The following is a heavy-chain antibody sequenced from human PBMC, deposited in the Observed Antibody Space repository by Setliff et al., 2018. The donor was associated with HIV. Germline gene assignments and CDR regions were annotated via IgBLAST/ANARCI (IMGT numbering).Heavy chain of an antibody. CDR3: ANLAYCSGDCYSTGASDS. CDR1: GGTFSSYA. CDR2: IIPIFGTV. J-gene: IGHJ4*02. D-gene: IGHD2-21*01. V-gene: IGHV1-69*13. Sequence: SVKVSCKASGGTFSSYAISWVRQAPGQGLEWMGGIIPIFGTVKYPLKFQGRVTITADDSTSTAYMGLSSLRSEDTAVYYCANLAYCSGDCYSTGASDSWGQGTQVTVSS.